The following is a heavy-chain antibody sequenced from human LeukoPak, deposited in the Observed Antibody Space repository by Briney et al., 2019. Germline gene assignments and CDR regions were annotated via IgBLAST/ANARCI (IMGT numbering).Heavy chain of an antibody. CDR2: IYISGSTSGST. V-gene: IGHV4-4*07. CDR3: ARFRDYKEAFDM. D-gene: IGHD3-10*01. Sequence: PSETLSFTCTVSGGSISNYYWSWIRQPAGKGLEWIGRIYISGSTSGSTDYNPSLKSRVTMSVDTSRNQFSLKVNSVTAADTAVYYCARFRDYKEAFDMWGQGTMVTVSS. CDR1: GGSISNYY. J-gene: IGHJ3*02.